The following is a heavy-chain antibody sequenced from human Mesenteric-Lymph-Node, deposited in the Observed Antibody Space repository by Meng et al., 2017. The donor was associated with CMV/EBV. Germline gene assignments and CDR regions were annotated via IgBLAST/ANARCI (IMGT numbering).Heavy chain of an antibody. CDR1: GFTFSSYW. J-gene: IGHJ4*02. CDR2: ISSSSSTI. D-gene: IGHD6-13*01. Sequence: GGSLRLSCAASGFTFSSYWMHWVRQAPGKGLEWVSYISSSSSTIYYADSVKGRFTISRDNAKNSLYLQMNSLRAEDTAVYYCARVSSSPYWGQGTLVTVS. V-gene: IGHV3-48*04. CDR3: ARVSSSPY.